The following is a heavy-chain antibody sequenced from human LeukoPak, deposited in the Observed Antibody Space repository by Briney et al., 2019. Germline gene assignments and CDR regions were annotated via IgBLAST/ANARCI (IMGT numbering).Heavy chain of an antibody. CDR1: GFTFSDYY. V-gene: IGHV4-34*01. J-gene: IGHJ6*03. CDR2: INHSGST. Sequence: GSLILSCATSGFTFSDYYMSWIRQAPGKGLEWIGEINHSGSTNYNSSLKSRVTISVDTSKTQFSLKLSSVTAADTAVYYCARSTYYYDSSGYSYYSYYYMDVWGKGTTVTISS. D-gene: IGHD3-22*01. CDR3: ARSTYYYDSSGYSYYSYYYMDV.